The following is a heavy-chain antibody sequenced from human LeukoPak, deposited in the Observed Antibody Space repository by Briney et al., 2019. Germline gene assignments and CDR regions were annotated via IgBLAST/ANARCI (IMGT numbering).Heavy chain of an antibody. V-gene: IGHV4-61*09. CDR3: ARVALITIHENDAFDI. CDR1: GGPIISNRHY. CDR2: IYSSGNT. J-gene: IGHJ3*02. D-gene: IGHD3-3*01. Sequence: SETLSLTCTVSGGPIISNRHYWSWIRQPAGKGLEWIGHIYSSGNTKYNPSLKSRLTMSIDSSKNQFSLILTSVTAADTAVYYCARVALITIHENDAFDIWGQGTVVTVSS.